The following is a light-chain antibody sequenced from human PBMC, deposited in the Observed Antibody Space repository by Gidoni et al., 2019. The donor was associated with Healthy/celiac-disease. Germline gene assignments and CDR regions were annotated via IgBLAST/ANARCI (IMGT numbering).Light chain of an antibody. CDR3: QQRSNWPLLT. Sequence: ELVLTQSPATLSLSPGERATLSCRASQSVSSYLAWYQQKPGQAPRLLIYDASNRATGIPARFSGSGSGTDFTLTISSLEPEDLAVYYCQQRSNWPLLTFGGGTKVEIK. CDR2: DAS. CDR1: QSVSSY. V-gene: IGKV3-11*01. J-gene: IGKJ4*01.